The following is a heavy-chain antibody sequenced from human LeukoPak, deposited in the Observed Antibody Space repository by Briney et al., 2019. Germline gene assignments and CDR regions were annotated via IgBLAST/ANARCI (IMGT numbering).Heavy chain of an antibody. CDR3: ARGYDSSTYYYAFHI. CDR2: IYPGDSDA. Sequence: KVGESLKISCKGSGYSFTSYWIGRVRQMPGKGLKWMGIIYPGDSDARYSPSFQGQVTISADKSITTAYLQWSSLKASDTAMYCCARGYDSSTYYYAFHIWGQGTMVTVSS. CDR1: GYSFTSYW. V-gene: IGHV5-51*01. D-gene: IGHD3-22*01. J-gene: IGHJ3*02.